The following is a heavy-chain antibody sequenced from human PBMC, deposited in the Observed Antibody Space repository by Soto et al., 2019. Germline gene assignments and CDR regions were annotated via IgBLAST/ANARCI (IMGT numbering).Heavy chain of an antibody. CDR3: TRDSDADF. CDR2: ISSRGSTI. V-gene: IGHV3-48*03. D-gene: IGHD2-2*01. J-gene: IGHJ4*02. CDR1: GFSFSSYE. Sequence: RRLSCASYGFSFSSYEMNWVRQAPGKGLEWVSYISSRGSTISYTDSVKGRFTISRDNAKNALYLQMNSLRVEDTAVYYCTRDSDADFWGQGTMVTVYS.